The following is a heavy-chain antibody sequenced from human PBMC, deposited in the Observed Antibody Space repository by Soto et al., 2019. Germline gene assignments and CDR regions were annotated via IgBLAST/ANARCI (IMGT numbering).Heavy chain of an antibody. D-gene: IGHD6-13*01. CDR2: ISGSGGST. CDR3: ARRSSSWYFDY. V-gene: IGHV3-23*01. CDR1: GFTFSSYA. J-gene: IGHJ4*02. Sequence: EVQLLESGGGLVQPGGSLRLSCAASGFTFSSYAMNWVRQAPGKGLEWVSVISGSGGSTHYADSVKGRFTISRDNSKNTLYLQMNSLRAEDTAVYYCARRSSSWYFDYWGQGTLVTVSS.